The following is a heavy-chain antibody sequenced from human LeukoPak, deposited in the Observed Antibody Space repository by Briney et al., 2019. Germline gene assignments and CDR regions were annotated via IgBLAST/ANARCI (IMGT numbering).Heavy chain of an antibody. CDR1: GFTFNSYA. CDR3: ARGYCSSTSCYSTAIDY. D-gene: IGHD2-2*01. V-gene: IGHV3-64*01. Sequence: GGSLRLSCAASGFTFNSYAMHWVRQAPGKGLEYVSAISGNGGSTYYANSVKGRFTISRDNSKNTLYLQMGSLRAEDMAVYYCARGYCSSTSCYSTAIDYWGQGTLVTVSS. CDR2: ISGNGGST. J-gene: IGHJ4*02.